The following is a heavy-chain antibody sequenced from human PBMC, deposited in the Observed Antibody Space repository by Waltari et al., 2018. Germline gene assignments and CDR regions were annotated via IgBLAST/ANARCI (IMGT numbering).Heavy chain of an antibody. V-gene: IGHV4-34*01. Sequence: QVQLQQWGAGLLKPSETLSLTCAVYGGSFSGYYWSWIRQPPGKGLEWIGEINHSGSTNYNPSLKSRVTISVDTSKNQFSLKLSSLRSEDTAVYYCARDLHITRAWIQRILGYWGQGTLVTVSS. CDR2: INHSGST. D-gene: IGHD5-18*01. CDR3: ARDLHITRAWIQRILGY. CDR1: GGSFSGYY. J-gene: IGHJ4*02.